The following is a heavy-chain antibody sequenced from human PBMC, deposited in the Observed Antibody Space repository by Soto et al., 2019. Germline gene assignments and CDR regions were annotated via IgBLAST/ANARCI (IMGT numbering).Heavy chain of an antibody. CDR2: IIPIFGTA. D-gene: IGHD5-12*01. V-gene: IGHV1-69*13. Sequence: ASVKVSCKASGGTFSSYAISWVRQAPGQGLEWMGGIIPIFGTANYAQKFQGRVTITADESTSTAYMELSSLRSEDTAVYYCARSERGYSGYDSSIDYWGQGTLVTVSS. J-gene: IGHJ4*02. CDR3: ARSERGYSGYDSSIDY. CDR1: GGTFSSYA.